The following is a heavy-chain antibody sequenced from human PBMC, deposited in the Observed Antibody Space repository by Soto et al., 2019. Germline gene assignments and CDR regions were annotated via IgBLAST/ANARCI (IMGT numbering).Heavy chain of an antibody. J-gene: IGHJ4*02. D-gene: IGHD1-26*01. CDR1: GFTFSSYA. CDR3: ARGPREGELDY. V-gene: IGHV3-30-3*01. CDR2: ISYDGSNK. Sequence: QVQLVESGGGVVQPGRSLRLSCAASGFTFSSYAMHWVRQAPGKGLEWVAVISYDGSNKYYADSVKGRFTISRDNSKNTLYLQMNSLRAEDTAVYYCARGPREGELDYWGQGTLVTVSS.